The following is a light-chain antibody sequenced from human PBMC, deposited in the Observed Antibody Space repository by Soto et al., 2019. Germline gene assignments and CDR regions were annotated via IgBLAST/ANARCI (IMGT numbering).Light chain of an antibody. CDR1: QGIGTW. V-gene: IGKV1D-12*01. CDR3: QHATSFPIT. Sequence: DIQMTQAPSSVFASEGDRVTITCRASQGIGTWLAWYQQKPGKAPSLLIYAASTLHSGVPSRFTGRGSGTDFTLTISSLQPEDSATYYCQHATSFPITFGQGTRLEIK. CDR2: AAS. J-gene: IGKJ5*01.